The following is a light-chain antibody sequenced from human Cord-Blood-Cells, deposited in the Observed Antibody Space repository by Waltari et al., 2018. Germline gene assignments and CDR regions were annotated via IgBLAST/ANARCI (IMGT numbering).Light chain of an antibody. Sequence: QSALTQPASVSGSPGQSITIHCTGTSSDVGGYNYISWYQQHPGKAPKLMIYEVSNRPSGVSNRFSGSKSGNTASLTSSGVQAEDEADYYCSSYTSSSTLVFGGGTKLTV. CDR1: SSDVGGYNY. V-gene: IGLV2-14*01. J-gene: IGLJ2*01. CDR2: EVS. CDR3: SSYTSSSTLV.